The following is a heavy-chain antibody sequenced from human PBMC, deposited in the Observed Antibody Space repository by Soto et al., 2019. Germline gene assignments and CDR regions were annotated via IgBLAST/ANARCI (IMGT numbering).Heavy chain of an antibody. CDR1: GFTFSSYW. V-gene: IGHV3-7*05. Sequence: GGSLRLSCAASGFTFSSYWMSWVRQAPGKGLEWVANIKQDGSEKYYVDSVKGRFTISRDNAKNSLYLQMNSLRAEDTAVYYCARELAYGSASYYNAPGPLGWGQGTLVTVSS. J-gene: IGHJ4*02. CDR2: IKQDGSEK. D-gene: IGHD3-10*01. CDR3: ARELAYGSASYYNAPGPLG.